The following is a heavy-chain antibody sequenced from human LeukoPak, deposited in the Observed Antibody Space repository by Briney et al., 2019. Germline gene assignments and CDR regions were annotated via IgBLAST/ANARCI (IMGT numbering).Heavy chain of an antibody. CDR1: GFTFSNYW. CDR3: AKGGGYEAQYYYYYLDV. V-gene: IGHV3-74*01. D-gene: IGHD5-12*01. CDR2: INPDGSNT. Sequence: GGSLRPSCAASGFTFSNYWMHWVRQDPGKGLVWVSYINPDGSNTNYADSVKGRFTISRDNSKNTLYLQMNSLRAEDTAVYYCAKGGGYEAQYYYYYLDVWGKGTTVTISS. J-gene: IGHJ6*03.